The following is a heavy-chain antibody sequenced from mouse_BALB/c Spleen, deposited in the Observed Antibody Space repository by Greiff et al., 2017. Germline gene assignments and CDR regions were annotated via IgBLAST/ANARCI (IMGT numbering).Heavy chain of an antibody. J-gene: IGHJ1*01. CDR3: ARKFITNWYFDV. V-gene: IGHV1S132*01. Sequence: QLQQSGAELVKPGASVKLSCKTSGYTFTSYWIQWVKQRPGQGLGWIGEIFPGTGTTYYNEKFKGKATLTIDTSSSTAYMQLSSLTSEDSAVYFCARKFITNWYFDVWGAGTTVTVSS. CDR1: GYTFTSYW. D-gene: IGHD1-2*01. CDR2: IFPGTGTT.